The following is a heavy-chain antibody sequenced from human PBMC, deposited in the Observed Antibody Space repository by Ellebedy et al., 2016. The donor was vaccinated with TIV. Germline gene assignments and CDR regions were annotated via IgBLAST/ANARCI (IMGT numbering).Heavy chain of an antibody. V-gene: IGHV3-23*01. D-gene: IGHD3-9*01. CDR3: AKGRTALTLTGYQPIHYFDS. CDR1: GFTFSSYA. Sequence: GGSLRLXXAASGFTFSSYAMSWVRQAPGKGLEWAATVTPTDEVTYYADSVMGRFSISRGNSKSMVFLQMNNLRAEDTAFYFCAKGRTALTLTGYQPIHYFDSWGQGALVTVSS. J-gene: IGHJ4*02. CDR2: VTPTDEVT.